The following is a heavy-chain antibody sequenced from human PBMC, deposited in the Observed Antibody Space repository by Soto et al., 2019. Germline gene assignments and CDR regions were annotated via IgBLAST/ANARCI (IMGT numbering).Heavy chain of an antibody. D-gene: IGHD6-13*01. CDR2: ISSSSSYI. CDR1: GFTFSSYS. J-gene: IGHJ4*02. V-gene: IGHV3-21*01. Sequence: PGGSLRLSCAASGFTFSSYSMNWVRQAPGKGLEWVSSISSSSSYIYYADSVKGRFTISRDNAKNSLYLQMNSLRAEDTAVYYCAILAAAGRLIQGPRDYWGQGTLVTVSS. CDR3: AILAAAGRLIQGPRDY.